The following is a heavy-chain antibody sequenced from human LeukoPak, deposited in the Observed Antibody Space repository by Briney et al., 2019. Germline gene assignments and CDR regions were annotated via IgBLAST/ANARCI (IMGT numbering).Heavy chain of an antibody. CDR1: GGSFSGYY. V-gene: IGHV4-34*01. CDR2: INHSGST. J-gene: IGHJ4*02. Sequence: SETLSLTCAVYGGSFSGYYWSWIRQPPGKGLEWIGEINHSGSTNYNPSLKGRVTISVDTSKNQFSLKLSSVTAADTAVYYCAGGQTTMTNWGQGTLVTVSS. D-gene: IGHD4-17*01. CDR3: AGGQTTMTN.